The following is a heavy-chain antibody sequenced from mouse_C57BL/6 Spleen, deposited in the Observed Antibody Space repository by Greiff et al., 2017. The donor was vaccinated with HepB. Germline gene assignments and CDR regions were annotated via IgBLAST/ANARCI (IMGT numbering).Heavy chain of an antibody. Sequence: QVQLQQSGAELVKPGASVKLSCKASGYTFTSYWMHWVKQRPGQGLEWIGMIHPNSGSTNYNEKFKSKATLTVDKSSSTAYMQLSSLTSEDSAVYYCARDYDYETAMDYWGQGTSVTVSS. CDR1: GYTFTSYW. CDR3: ARDYDYETAMDY. D-gene: IGHD2-4*01. V-gene: IGHV1-64*01. J-gene: IGHJ4*01. CDR2: IHPNSGST.